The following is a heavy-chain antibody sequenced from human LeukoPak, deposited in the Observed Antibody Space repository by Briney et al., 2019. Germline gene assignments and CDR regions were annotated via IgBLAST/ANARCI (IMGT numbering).Heavy chain of an antibody. CDR1: RGTFSSYT. Sequence: SVKVSCKASRGTFSSYTINWVRQAPGQGLEWMGRIIPILGKANYAQKFQGRVTITADKSTSTVYMELSSLRSEDTAVYFCARVAGTLAAAGYAEDYWGQGTLVTVSS. V-gene: IGHV1-69*08. CDR3: ARVAGTLAAAGYAEDY. CDR2: IIPILGKA. J-gene: IGHJ4*02. D-gene: IGHD6-13*01.